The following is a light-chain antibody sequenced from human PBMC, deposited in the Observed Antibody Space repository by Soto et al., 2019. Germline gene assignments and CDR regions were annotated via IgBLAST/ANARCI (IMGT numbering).Light chain of an antibody. J-gene: IGKJ2*01. CDR2: GAS. Sequence: ELVLTQSPDTLSLSPGEGATLSCRASQSVSSSYLAWYQQKPGQAPRLLIYGASNRATGIPDRFNGTGSGTDFTLTISRLEPEDFAVYYCQQYGGSPPYTFGQGTKLEIK. V-gene: IGKV3-20*01. CDR1: QSVSSSY. CDR3: QQYGGSPPYT.